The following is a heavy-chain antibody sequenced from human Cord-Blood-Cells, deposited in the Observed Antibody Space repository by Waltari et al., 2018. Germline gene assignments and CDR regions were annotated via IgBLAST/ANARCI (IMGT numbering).Heavy chain of an antibody. CDR3: ARGAAGESYWYFDL. V-gene: IGHV1-2*04. D-gene: IGHD7-27*01. Sequence: QVQLVQSGAEVKKPRASVKVSCKASGYTFTGYYMHWVRQAPGQGLEWMGCINPNSGGTNYAQKFQGWVTMTRDTSISTAYMELSRLRSDDTAVYYCARGAAGESYWYFDLWGRGTLVTVSS. J-gene: IGHJ2*01. CDR2: INPNSGGT. CDR1: GYTFTGYY.